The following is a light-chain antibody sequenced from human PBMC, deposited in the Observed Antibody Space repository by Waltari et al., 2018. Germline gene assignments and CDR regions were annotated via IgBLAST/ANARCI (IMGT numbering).Light chain of an antibody. CDR2: NGN. Sequence: QSVLTQPPSVSGAPGPRVTISCSGRSSHLSGNTVNWYHHLPRSPPQLLPHNGNHQLPGRPPKLLIYNGNRRPSGVPDRFSESKSGTSDSLAITGLQSEDEADYYCATWDDSLSGPVFGGGTKLTVL. CDR3: ATWDDSLSGPV. V-gene: IGLV1-44*01. J-gene: IGLJ3*02. CDR1: SSHLSGNT.